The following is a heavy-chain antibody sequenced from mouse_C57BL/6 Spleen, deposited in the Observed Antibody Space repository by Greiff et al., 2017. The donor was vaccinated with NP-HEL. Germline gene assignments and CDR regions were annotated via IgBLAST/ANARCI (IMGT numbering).Heavy chain of an antibody. CDR3: ATPLYYYGSSYDGAMDY. CDR2: ISYDGSN. V-gene: IGHV3-6*01. J-gene: IGHJ4*01. CDR1: GYSITSGYY. Sequence: EVKLLESGPGLVKPSQSLSLTCSVTGYSITSGYYWNWIRQFPGNKLEWMGYISYDGSNNYNPSLKNRISITRDTSKNQFFLKLNSVTTEDTATYYCATPLYYYGSSYDGAMDYWGQGTSVTVSS. D-gene: IGHD1-1*01.